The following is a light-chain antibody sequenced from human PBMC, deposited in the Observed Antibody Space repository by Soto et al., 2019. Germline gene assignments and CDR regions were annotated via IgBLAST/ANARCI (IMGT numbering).Light chain of an antibody. Sequence: QSALTQPPSADGSPGQSVAISCSGTSSDVGGYNYVSWYQQHPGKAPKLMIYEVNKRPSGVPDRVSGSKSGNTASLTVSGLQAEDEADYYCSSYAGSSNVFGTGTKVTVL. V-gene: IGLV2-8*01. J-gene: IGLJ1*01. CDR1: SSDVGGYNY. CDR3: SSYAGSSNV. CDR2: EVN.